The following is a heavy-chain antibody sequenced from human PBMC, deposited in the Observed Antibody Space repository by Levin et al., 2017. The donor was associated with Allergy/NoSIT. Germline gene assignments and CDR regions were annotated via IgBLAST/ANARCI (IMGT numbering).Heavy chain of an antibody. CDR3: TKDRPLTGGGVIAL. CDR1: GLRFSDAW. Sequence: GGSLRLSCAVSGLRFSDAWMTWVRHAPGKGLEWVGHIKSKVNGGTSDYGAPVKGRFTISRDDSRNMVYLQMNSLKIEYTAVYYCTKDRPLTGGGVIALWGQGTLVTVSS. J-gene: IGHJ5*02. V-gene: IGHV3-15*01. CDR2: IKSKVNGGTS. D-gene: IGHD3-16*01.